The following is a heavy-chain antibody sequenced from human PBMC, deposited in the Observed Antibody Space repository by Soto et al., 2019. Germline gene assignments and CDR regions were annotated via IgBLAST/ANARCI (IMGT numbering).Heavy chain of an antibody. D-gene: IGHD3-10*01. J-gene: IGHJ4*02. V-gene: IGHV3-11*01. CDR3: ASDPYYYASEY. Sequence: QVQLVESGGGSVKPGGSLRLSCAASGFTFSDYYMTWIRQAPGKGLEWVSYISSRGTTIYYADSVKGRFTVSRDNAQNSLYLQMNSLRAEDTAVYYCASDPYYYASEYWGQGTLVTVSS. CDR1: GFTFSDYY. CDR2: ISSRGTTI.